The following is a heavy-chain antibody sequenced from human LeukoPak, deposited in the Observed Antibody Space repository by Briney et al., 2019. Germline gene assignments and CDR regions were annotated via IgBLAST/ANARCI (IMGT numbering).Heavy chain of an antibody. CDR3: ARPSFRTGSYFDH. CDR2: ISSSSSTI. Sequence: GGSLRLSCAASGFTFSSYSMNWVRQAPGKGLEWVSYISSSSSTIYYADSVKGRFTISRDNTKTSLYLQMNSLRAEDTAVYYCARPSFRTGSYFDHWGQGTLVTVSS. CDR1: GFTFSSYS. D-gene: IGHD3/OR15-3a*01. V-gene: IGHV3-48*04. J-gene: IGHJ4*02.